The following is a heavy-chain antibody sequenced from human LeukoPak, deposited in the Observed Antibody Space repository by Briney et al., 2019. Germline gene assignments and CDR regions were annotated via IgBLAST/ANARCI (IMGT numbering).Heavy chain of an antibody. CDR1: GFTFSSYS. J-gene: IGHJ4*02. V-gene: IGHV3-21*01. Sequence: GGSLRLSCAASGFTFSSYSMNWVRQAPGKGLEWVSSISSSSSYIYYADSVKGRFTISRDNAKNSLYLQMNSLRAEDTAVYYCAREDQIYDFWSGYGYWGQGTLVTVSS. CDR3: AREDQIYDFWSGYGY. CDR2: ISSSSSYI. D-gene: IGHD3-3*01.